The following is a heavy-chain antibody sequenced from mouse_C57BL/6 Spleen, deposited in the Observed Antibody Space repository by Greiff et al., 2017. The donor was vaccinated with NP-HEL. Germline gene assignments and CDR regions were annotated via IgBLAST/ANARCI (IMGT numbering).Heavy chain of an antibody. J-gene: IGHJ4*01. CDR1: GYTFTSYW. Sequence: QVQLKQPGAELVKPGASVKLSCKASGYTFTSYWMHWVKQRPGRGLEWIGRIDPNSGGTKYNEKFKSKATLTVDKPSSTAYMRLSSLTSEDSAVYYCAKGSNYVYYAMDYWGQGTSVTVSS. D-gene: IGHD2-5*01. V-gene: IGHV1-72*01. CDR2: IDPNSGGT. CDR3: AKGSNYVYYAMDY.